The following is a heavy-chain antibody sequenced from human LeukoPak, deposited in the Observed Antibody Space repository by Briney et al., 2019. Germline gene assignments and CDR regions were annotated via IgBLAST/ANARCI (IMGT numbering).Heavy chain of an antibody. CDR2: IYHSGST. V-gene: IGHV4-30-2*01. Sequence: SQTLSLTCTVSGGSISSGGYYWSWIRQPPGKGLEWIGYIYHSGSTYYNPSLKSRVTISVDRSKNQFPLKLSSVTAADTAVYYCARGYDFWAWFDPWGQGTLVTVSS. CDR3: ARGYDFWAWFDP. J-gene: IGHJ5*02. D-gene: IGHD3-3*01. CDR1: GGSISSGGYY.